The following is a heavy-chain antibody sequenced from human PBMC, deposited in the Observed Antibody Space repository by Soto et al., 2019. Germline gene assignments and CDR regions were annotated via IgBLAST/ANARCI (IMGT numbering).Heavy chain of an antibody. Sequence: EVQMLESGGGLVQPGGSLRLSCAASGFTFRNYAMSWVRQAPGKGLAWVSGISGSGGTTYYADSVKGRFTISRDNSKNTRYLQMSSLRAEDTDIYFCAKGAPTTVPYFDDWGQGTLVTVSS. D-gene: IGHD4-17*01. J-gene: IGHJ4*02. CDR1: GFTFRNYA. V-gene: IGHV3-23*01. CDR2: ISGSGGTT. CDR3: AKGAPTTVPYFDD.